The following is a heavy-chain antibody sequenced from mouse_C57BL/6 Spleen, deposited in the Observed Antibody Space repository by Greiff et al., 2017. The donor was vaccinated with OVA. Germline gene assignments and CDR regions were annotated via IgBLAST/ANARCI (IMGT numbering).Heavy chain of an antibody. Sequence: QVQLQQPGAELVMPGASVKLSCKASGYTFTSYWMHWVKQRPGQGLEWIGEIDPSDSYTNYNQKFKGKSTLTVDKSSSTAYMQLSSLTSEDSAVYYCARSGDGYYKGWFAYWGQGTLVTVSA. D-gene: IGHD2-3*01. J-gene: IGHJ3*01. CDR1: GYTFTSYW. CDR3: ARSGDGYYKGWFAY. CDR2: IDPSDSYT. V-gene: IGHV1-69*01.